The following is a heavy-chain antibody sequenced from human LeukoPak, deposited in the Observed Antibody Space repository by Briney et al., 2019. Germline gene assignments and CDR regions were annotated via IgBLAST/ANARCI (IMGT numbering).Heavy chain of an antibody. J-gene: IGHJ3*02. CDR1: GGSISSSSYY. CDR3: ARETASSGYYYAFDI. D-gene: IGHD3-22*01. CDR2: IYYSGST. Sequence: SSETLSLTCTVSGGSISSSSYYWGWIRQPPGKGLEWIGSIYYSGSTYYNPSLKSRVTISVDTSKNQFSLKLSSVTAADTAVYYCARETASSGYYYAFDIWGQGTMVTVSS. V-gene: IGHV4-39*07.